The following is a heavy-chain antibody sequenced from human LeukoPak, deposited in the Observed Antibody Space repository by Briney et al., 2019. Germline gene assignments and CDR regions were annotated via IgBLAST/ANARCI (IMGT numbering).Heavy chain of an antibody. CDR2: IYHSGST. J-gene: IGHJ4*02. V-gene: IGHV4-4*02. CDR3: AREHYDFWSGSQRRGYFDY. CDR1: GGSINSTNW. D-gene: IGHD3-3*01. Sequence: PSGTLSLTCAVSGGSINSTNWWSWVRQPPGKGLEWIGEIYHSGSTNYNPSLKSRVTISVDKSKNQFSLNLSSVTAADTAVYYCAREHYDFWSGSQRRGYFDYWGQGTLVTVSS.